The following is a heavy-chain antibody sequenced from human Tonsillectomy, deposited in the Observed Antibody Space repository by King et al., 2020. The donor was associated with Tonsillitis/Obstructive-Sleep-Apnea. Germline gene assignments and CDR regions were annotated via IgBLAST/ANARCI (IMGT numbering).Heavy chain of an antibody. CDR2: ISCSGDST. J-gene: IGHJ4*02. Sequence: VQLVESGGGLVQPGKSLRLSCAASGFTFSSYAMSWARQAPGKGLEWVSTISCSGDSTYYADSVKGRFTISRDNSKNTLFLQINSLRADDTALYYCAKLNGIVVVPAAIDYWGQGTLVTVSS. D-gene: IGHD2-2*01. CDR3: AKLNGIVVVPAAIDY. V-gene: IGHV3-23*04. CDR1: GFTFSSYA.